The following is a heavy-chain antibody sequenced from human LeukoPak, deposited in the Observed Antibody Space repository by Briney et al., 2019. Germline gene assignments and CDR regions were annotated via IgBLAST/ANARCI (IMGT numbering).Heavy chain of an antibody. CDR3: VRNSSSGLALALWGG. V-gene: IGHV1-2*02. CDR1: GYTFTGYY. Sequence: ASVKVSCKASGYTFTGYYMHWVRQAPGQGLEWMGWINPNSGGTNYAQKFQGRVTMTRDTSISTAYMELSRLRSDDTAVYYCVRNSSSGLALALWGGGGQGTLVTVSS. J-gene: IGHJ4*02. D-gene: IGHD6-6*01. CDR2: INPNSGGT.